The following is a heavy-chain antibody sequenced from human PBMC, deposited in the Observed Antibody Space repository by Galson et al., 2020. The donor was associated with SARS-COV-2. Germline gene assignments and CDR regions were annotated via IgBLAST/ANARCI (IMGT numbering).Heavy chain of an antibody. J-gene: IGHJ4*02. V-gene: IGHV3-21*01. D-gene: IGHD6-6*01. CDR1: GFTFNDYD. CDR3: ARGDVLDY. CDR2: ISSRSDYI. Sequence: GESLKISCAASGFTFNDYDMNWVRQAPGKGLEWVSSISSRSDYIYYADSVKGRFTISRDNAKNSLFLQMNSLRAEDTAVYYCARGDVLDYWGQGTLVTVSS.